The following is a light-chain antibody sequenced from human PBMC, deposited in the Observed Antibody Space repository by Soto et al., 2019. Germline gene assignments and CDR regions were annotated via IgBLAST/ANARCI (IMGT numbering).Light chain of an antibody. CDR1: QSVANH. CDR2: GAS. Sequence: EIVMTQSPATLSVSPGARATLSCRASQSVANHVASYQQRPGQAPRVLIHGASTRATGIPATFSGSGSGTEFTLAICSPQAKDFVVYYCQDDNSWPPWTFGQGTKVYI. CDR3: QDDNSWPPWT. V-gene: IGKV3-15*01. J-gene: IGKJ1*01.